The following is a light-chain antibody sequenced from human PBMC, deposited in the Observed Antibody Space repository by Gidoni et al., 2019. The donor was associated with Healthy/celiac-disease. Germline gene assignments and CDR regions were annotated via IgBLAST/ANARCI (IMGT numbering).Light chain of an antibody. V-gene: IGLV1-40*01. CDR1: SSSIGAGYD. Sequence: QSVLTQPPSVSGAQGQRVTISCTGSSSSIGAGYDVHWYQQHPGTAPKLLIYGNSNRPSGVPDRFSGSKSGTSASLAITGLQAEDEADYYCQSYDSSLSGPYVFGTGTKVTVL. J-gene: IGLJ1*01. CDR3: QSYDSSLSGPYV. CDR2: GNS.